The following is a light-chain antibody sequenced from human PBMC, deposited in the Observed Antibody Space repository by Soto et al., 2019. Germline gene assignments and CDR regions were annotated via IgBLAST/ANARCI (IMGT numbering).Light chain of an antibody. CDR2: DAS. Sequence: DIQMTQSPSILSASVGDRVTITCRASQNINNWLAWYQQKPGKAPKLLIYDASSLESGVPSRFSGSAAGTDFTLTISSLQPDDFATYYCQHYNSYSEALGQGTKVDI. V-gene: IGKV1-5*01. CDR1: QNINNW. J-gene: IGKJ1*01. CDR3: QHYNSYSEA.